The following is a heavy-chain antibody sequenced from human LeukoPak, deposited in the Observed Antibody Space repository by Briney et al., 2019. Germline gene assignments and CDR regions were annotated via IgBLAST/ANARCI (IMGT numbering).Heavy chain of an antibody. V-gene: IGHV3-30-3*01. D-gene: IGHD2-2*01. J-gene: IGHJ5*02. CDR1: GFTFSSYA. CDR3: ARDSCSSTSCLFNWFDP. Sequence: PGGSLRLSCAASGFTFSSYAMHWVRQAPGKGLEWVAVISYDGSNKYYADSVKGRFTISRDNSKNTLYLQMNSLRAEDTAVYYCARDSCSSTSCLFNWFDPWGQGTLFTVSS. CDR2: ISYDGSNK.